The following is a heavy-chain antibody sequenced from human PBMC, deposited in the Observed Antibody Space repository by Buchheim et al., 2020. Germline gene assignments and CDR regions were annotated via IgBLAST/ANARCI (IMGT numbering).Heavy chain of an antibody. Sequence: QVQLQESGPGLVKPSGTLSLTCTVSGGSISSGGYYWSWIRQHPGKGLEWIGYIYYSGSTYYNPSLKSRVTISVDTSKNQFSLKLSSVTAADTAVYYCARGPLIRHIVVVPAALYYFDYWGQGTL. D-gene: IGHD2-2*01. J-gene: IGHJ4*02. CDR3: ARGPLIRHIVVVPAALYYFDY. V-gene: IGHV4-31*03. CDR2: IYYSGST. CDR1: GGSISSGGYY.